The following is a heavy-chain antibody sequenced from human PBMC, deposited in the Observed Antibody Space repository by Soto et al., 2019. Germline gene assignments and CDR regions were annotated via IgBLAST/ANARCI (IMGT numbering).Heavy chain of an antibody. CDR3: ASSPAWLRSESYFDY. CDR2: IYYSGST. D-gene: IGHD5-12*01. Sequence: SETLSLTCTVSGGSISSGGYYWSWIRQHPGKGLEWIGYIYYSGSTYYNPSLKSRVTISVDTSKNQFSLKLSSVIAADTALYYCASSPAWLRSESYFDYWGQGTLVTVSS. V-gene: IGHV4-31*03. J-gene: IGHJ4*02. CDR1: GGSISSGGYY.